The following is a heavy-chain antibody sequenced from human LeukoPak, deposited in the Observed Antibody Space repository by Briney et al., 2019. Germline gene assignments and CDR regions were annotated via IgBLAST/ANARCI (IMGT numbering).Heavy chain of an antibody. D-gene: IGHD5-24*01. CDR3: ARGWLDGNQGALGY. CDR2: INPNSGAP. Sequence: ASVKISCKASGYTFTGYYIHWVRQAPGQGLEWMGWINPNSGAPDYAQNFQGRVTMTRDTSISTSYMEVSRLRSDDTAVYSCARGWLDGNQGALGYWGQGTLVTVSS. J-gene: IGHJ4*02. CDR1: GYTFTGYY. V-gene: IGHV1-2*02.